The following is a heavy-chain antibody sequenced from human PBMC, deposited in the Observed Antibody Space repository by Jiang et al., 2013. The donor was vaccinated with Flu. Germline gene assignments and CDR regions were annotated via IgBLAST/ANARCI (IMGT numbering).Heavy chain of an antibody. CDR2: IIPIFGTA. CDR1: GGTFSSYA. Sequence: GAEVKKPGSSVKVSCKASGGTFSSYAISWVRQAPGQGLEWMGGIIPIFGTANYAQKFQGRVTITADESTSTAYMELSSLRSEDTAVYYCARTPGGSSGLLYYYGMDVWGQGTTVTVSS. CDR3: ARTPGGSSGLLYYYGMDV. V-gene: IGHV1-69*01. D-gene: IGHD6-19*01. J-gene: IGHJ6*02.